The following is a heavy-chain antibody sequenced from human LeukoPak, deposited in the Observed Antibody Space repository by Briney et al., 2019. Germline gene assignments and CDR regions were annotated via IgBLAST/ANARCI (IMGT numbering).Heavy chain of an antibody. V-gene: IGHV4-59*08. CDR2: IYYSGST. D-gene: IGHD5-12*01. Sequence: PSETLSLTCTVSGGSISSYCWSWIRQPPGKGLEWIGYIYYSGSTNYNPSLKSRVTISVDTSKNQFSLKLSSVTAADTAVYYCARQTMVATFDYWGQGTLVTVSS. CDR3: ARQTMVATFDY. J-gene: IGHJ4*02. CDR1: GGSISSYC.